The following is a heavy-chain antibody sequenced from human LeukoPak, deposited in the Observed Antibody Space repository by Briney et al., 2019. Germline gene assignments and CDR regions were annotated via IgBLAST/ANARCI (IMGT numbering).Heavy chain of an antibody. CDR1: GFTFSSYW. Sequence: SGGSLRLSCAASGFTFSSYWMHWVRQAPGKGLEWVANIKQDGSEKYYVDSVRGRFTISRDNAKNSLYLQLNSLRAEDTAVYYCARARGGYDFDYWGQRTLVTVSS. J-gene: IGHJ4*02. CDR2: IKQDGSEK. CDR3: ARARGGYDFDY. D-gene: IGHD5-12*01. V-gene: IGHV3-7*03.